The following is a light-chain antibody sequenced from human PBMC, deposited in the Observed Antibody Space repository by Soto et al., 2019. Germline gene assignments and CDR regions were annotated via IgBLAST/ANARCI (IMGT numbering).Light chain of an antibody. CDR2: GAS. V-gene: IGKV3-15*01. CDR3: QHRGNWPPT. Sequence: EIVMTQSPATLSVSPGERATLSCRASQSVSSNLAWYQQKPGQAPTLVIYGASARATGIPARFSGSGSGTDFTLTISSLEPDDFAIYYCQHRGNWPPTFGQGTRLEIK. J-gene: IGKJ5*01. CDR1: QSVSSN.